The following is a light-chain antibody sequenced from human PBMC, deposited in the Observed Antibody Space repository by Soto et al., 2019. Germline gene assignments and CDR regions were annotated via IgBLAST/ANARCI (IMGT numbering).Light chain of an antibody. Sequence: QSVLTQPPSASGSPGQSVTISCTGTSIDVGGFIYVSWYQQHPGKVPKLMIYEVNKRPSGVPDRFSGSRSGNTASLTVSGLQTEDEADYYCSSYAGSNYVFGTGTKVTVL. V-gene: IGLV2-8*01. CDR2: EVN. CDR3: SSYAGSNYV. J-gene: IGLJ1*01. CDR1: SIDVGGFIY.